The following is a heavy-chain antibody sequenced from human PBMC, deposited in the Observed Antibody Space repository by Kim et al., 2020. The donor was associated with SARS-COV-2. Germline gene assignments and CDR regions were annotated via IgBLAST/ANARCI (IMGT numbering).Heavy chain of an antibody. CDR1: GFTFGTYC. V-gene: IGHV3-74*01. J-gene: IGHJ4*02. CDR3: ANDTSPGYMAY. D-gene: IGHD1-1*01. Sequence: GGSLRLSCAASGFTFGTYCMHWVRQAPGKGLVCISLISTDGTTTCYADSVKGRFTVSRDNARNTLYLQMNSLRAEDTAVYYCANDTSPGYMAYWGQGLLVTVSS. CDR2: ISTDGTTT.